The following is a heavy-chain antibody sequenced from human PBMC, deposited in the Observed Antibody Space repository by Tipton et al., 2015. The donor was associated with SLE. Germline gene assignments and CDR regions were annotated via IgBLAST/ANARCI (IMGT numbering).Heavy chain of an antibody. CDR3: ATNSGYNWFDP. CDR1: GYSISSGYY. D-gene: IGHD5-12*01. CDR2: IYHSGST. Sequence: TLSLTCAVSGYSISSGYYWGWIRQPPGKGLEWIGSIYHSGSTYYNPSLKSRVTISVDTSKNQFSLKLSSVTAADTAVYYCATNSGYNWFDPWGQGTLVTVSS. V-gene: IGHV4-38-2*01. J-gene: IGHJ5*02.